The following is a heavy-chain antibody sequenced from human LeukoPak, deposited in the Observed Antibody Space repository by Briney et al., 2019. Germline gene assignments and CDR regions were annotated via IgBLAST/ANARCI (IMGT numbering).Heavy chain of an antibody. CDR1: GFTFSSYA. J-gene: IGHJ4*02. CDR3: AKGHGDYESPIDY. Sequence: GGSLRLSCAASGFTFSSYAMSWVRQAPGKGLEWVSAISGSCGSTYYADSVKGRFTISRDNPKTTLYLQMNSLRAEDTAVYYCAKGHGDYESPIDYWGQGTLVTVSS. CDR2: ISGSCGST. D-gene: IGHD4-17*01. V-gene: IGHV3-23*01.